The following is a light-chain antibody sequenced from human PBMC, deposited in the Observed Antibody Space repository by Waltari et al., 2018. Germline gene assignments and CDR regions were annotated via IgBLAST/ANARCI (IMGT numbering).Light chain of an antibody. J-gene: IGKJ2*01. Sequence: DIQMTQSPSTLSASVGDRVTITCRASQSISSWLACSQQKPGKAPKLLIYKASSLESGVPSRFSGSGSGTEFTLTISSLQPDDFATYYCQQYNSYPYTFGQGTKLEIK. CDR1: QSISSW. CDR3: QQYNSYPYT. CDR2: KAS. V-gene: IGKV1-5*03.